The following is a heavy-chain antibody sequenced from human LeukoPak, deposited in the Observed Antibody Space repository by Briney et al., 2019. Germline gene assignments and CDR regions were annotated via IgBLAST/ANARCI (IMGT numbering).Heavy chain of an antibody. D-gene: IGHD3-22*01. CDR3: ARDEPYFNYDSSGPLSPNAFDI. J-gene: IGHJ3*02. CDR1: GYTFTSYG. CDR2: ISAYNGNT. Sequence: GASVKVSCKASGYTFTSYGISWVRQAPGQGLEWMGWISAYNGNTNYAQKLQGRVTMTTDTSTSTAYMELRSLRSDDTAVYYCARDEPYFNYDSSGPLSPNAFDIWGQGTMVTVSS. V-gene: IGHV1-18*01.